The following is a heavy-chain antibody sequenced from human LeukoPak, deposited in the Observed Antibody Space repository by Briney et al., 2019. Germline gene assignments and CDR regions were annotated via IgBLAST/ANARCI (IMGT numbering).Heavy chain of an antibody. Sequence: ASVNVSCKASGYTFTTYYLHWVRQAPGQGLEWMGLINPSGGSTSYAQKFQGRVTMTRDTSTSTVYTELSSLRSEDTAVYYCARVVRDGVGSYHFDNWGQGTLVTVSS. D-gene: IGHD3-10*01. J-gene: IGHJ4*02. CDR2: INPSGGST. CDR1: GYTFTTYY. V-gene: IGHV1-46*01. CDR3: ARVVRDGVGSYHFDN.